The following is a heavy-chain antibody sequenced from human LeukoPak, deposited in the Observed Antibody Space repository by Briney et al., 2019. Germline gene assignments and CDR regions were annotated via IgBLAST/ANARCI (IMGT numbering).Heavy chain of an antibody. J-gene: IGHJ4*02. CDR2: ISGSGGST. V-gene: IGHV3-23*01. D-gene: IGHD5-18*01. Sequence: GGSLRLSCAASGFTFSSYAMSWVRQAPGKGLEWVSAISGSGGSTYYADSVKGRFTISRDNSKNTLYLQMNSLRAEDTAVYYCAKDHTAMVNGPGDYWGQGTLVTVSS. CDR3: AKDHTAMVNGPGDY. CDR1: GFTFSSYA.